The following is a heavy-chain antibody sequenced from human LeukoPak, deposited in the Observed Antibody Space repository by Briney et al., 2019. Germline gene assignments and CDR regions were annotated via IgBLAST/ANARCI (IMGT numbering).Heavy chain of an antibody. CDR3: ARHKYIAVAGLYYYYYYMDV. V-gene: IGHV4-34*01. J-gene: IGHJ6*03. D-gene: IGHD6-19*01. CDR1: GGSFSGYY. Sequence: SETLSLTCAVYGGSFSGYYWSWIRQPPGKGLEWIGEINHSGSTNYNPSLKSRVTISVDTSKNQFSLKLSSVTAADTAVYYCARHKYIAVAGLYYYYYYMDVWGKGTTVTISS. CDR2: INHSGST.